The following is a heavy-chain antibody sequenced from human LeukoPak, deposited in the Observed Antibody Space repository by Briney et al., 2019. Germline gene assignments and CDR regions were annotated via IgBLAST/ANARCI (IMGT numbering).Heavy chain of an antibody. D-gene: IGHD1-26*01. J-gene: IGHJ3*02. Sequence: PGGSLRLSCAASGFTFSDYYMSWIRQAPGKGLEWVSYISSSGSTIYYADSVKGRFTISRDNSKNTLYLQMNSLRAEDTAVYYCAKSYEWEPLFGDAFDIWGQGTMVTVSS. V-gene: IGHV3-11*01. CDR1: GFTFSDYY. CDR2: ISSSGSTI. CDR3: AKSYEWEPLFGDAFDI.